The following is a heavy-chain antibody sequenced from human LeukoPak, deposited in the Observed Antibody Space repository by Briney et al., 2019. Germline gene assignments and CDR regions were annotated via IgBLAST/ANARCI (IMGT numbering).Heavy chain of an antibody. V-gene: IGHV3-23*01. CDR1: GFTFSSYD. CDR2: IRPSGDNT. Sequence: GGSLRLSCAASGFTFSSYDMTWVRQAPGRGLEWVSSIRPSGDNTYYGDSVKGRFTISRDNSKNTVYLQVNSLRAEDTALYYCAQDRAYIQFYFWGQGTLVTVSS. D-gene: IGHD5-18*01. CDR3: AQDRAYIQFYF. J-gene: IGHJ4*02.